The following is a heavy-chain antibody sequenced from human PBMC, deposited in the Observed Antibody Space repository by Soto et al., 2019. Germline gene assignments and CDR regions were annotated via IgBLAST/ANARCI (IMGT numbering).Heavy chain of an antibody. V-gene: IGHV1-58*02. CDR3: AAVPPPYYYDSSGYHRAPDDAFDI. J-gene: IGHJ3*02. CDR1: GFTFTSSA. CDR2: NVVGSGNT. D-gene: IGHD3-22*01. Sequence: GASVKVSCKASGFTFTSSAMQWVRQARGQRLEWIGWNVVGSGNTNYAQKFQERVTITRDMSTSTAYMELSSLRSEDTAVYYCAAVPPPYYYDSSGYHRAPDDAFDIWG.